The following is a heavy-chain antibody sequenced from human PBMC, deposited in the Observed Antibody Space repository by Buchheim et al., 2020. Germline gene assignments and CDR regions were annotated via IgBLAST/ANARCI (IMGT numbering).Heavy chain of an antibody. V-gene: IGHV1-46*03. CDR1: GYTFTSYY. Sequence: QVQLVQSGAEVKKPGASVKVSCKASGYTFTSYYMHWVRQAPGQGLEWMGIINPSGGSTSYAQKFQGRVTMTRDTSTSTAYMELSSLRSEDTAVYYCARDIREQLVSGWDYYYGMDVWGQGTT. J-gene: IGHJ6*02. CDR3: ARDIREQLVSGWDYYYGMDV. CDR2: INPSGGST. D-gene: IGHD6-6*01.